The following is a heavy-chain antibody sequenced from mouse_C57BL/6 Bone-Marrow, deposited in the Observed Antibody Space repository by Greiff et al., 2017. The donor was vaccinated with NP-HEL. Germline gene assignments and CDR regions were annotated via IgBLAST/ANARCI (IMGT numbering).Heavy chain of an antibody. CDR1: GYTFTSYW. Sequence: QVQLQQPGAELVMPGASVKLSCKASGYTFTSYWMHWVKQRPGQGLEWIGEIDPSDSYTNYNQKFKGKSTLTVDKSSSTAYMQLSSLTSEDSAVYDCAREGYYGSDAMDYWGQGTSVTVAS. CDR2: IDPSDSYT. V-gene: IGHV1-69*01. J-gene: IGHJ4*01. D-gene: IGHD1-1*01. CDR3: AREGYYGSDAMDY.